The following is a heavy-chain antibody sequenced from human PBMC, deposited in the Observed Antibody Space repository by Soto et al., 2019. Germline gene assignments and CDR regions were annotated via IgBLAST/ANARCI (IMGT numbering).Heavy chain of an antibody. V-gene: IGHV4-31*03. CDR2: IYYRGST. D-gene: IGHD1-26*01. J-gene: IGHJ5*02. Sequence: QVQLQESGPGLVKPSQPLSLTCTVSGGSISSCGYYWSWIRQHPGKGLEWMGYIYYRGSTYYNPSRKSRVTLSVDTSRNDVSLKLSSVTAADTAVYYCVIVGAYSGSDNPPRLGRYTAKYNWYDPWGQGNLVTVSS. CDR3: VIVGAYSGSDNPPRLGRYTAKYNWYDP. CDR1: GGSISSCGYY.